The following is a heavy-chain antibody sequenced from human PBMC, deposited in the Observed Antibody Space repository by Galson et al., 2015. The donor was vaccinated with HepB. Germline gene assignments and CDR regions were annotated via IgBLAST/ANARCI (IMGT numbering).Heavy chain of an antibody. J-gene: IGHJ4*02. CDR1: GYTFTNYA. CDR2: INTNTGNP. V-gene: IGHV7-4-1*02. Sequence: SVKVSCKASGYTFTNYAMTWVRQAPGQGLEWMGWINTNTGNPTSAQGFTGRLVFSLDTSVSTAYLQISSLKADDTAVYYCARDRGSGSHFFDYWGQGTLVTVSS. D-gene: IGHD2-15*01. CDR3: ARDRGSGSHFFDY.